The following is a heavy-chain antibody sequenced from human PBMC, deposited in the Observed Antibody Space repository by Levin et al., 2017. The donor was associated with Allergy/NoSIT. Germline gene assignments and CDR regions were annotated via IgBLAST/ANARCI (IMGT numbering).Heavy chain of an antibody. D-gene: IGHD3-22*01. CDR3: AKGVGYYYDSSGFYY. CDR1: GFTFSSYA. CDR2: ISGSGGST. Sequence: PGGSLRLSCAASGFTFSSYAMSWVRQAPGKGLEWVSAISGSGGSTYYADSVKGRFTISRDNSKNTLYLQMNSLRAEDTAVYYCAKGVGYYYDSSGFYYWGQGTLVTVSS. V-gene: IGHV3-23*01. J-gene: IGHJ4*02.